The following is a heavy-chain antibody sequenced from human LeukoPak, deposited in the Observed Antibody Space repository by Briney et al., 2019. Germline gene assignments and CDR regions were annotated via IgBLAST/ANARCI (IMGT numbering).Heavy chain of an antibody. J-gene: IGHJ1*01. CDR1: GFTFSSYS. CDR3: ASLIAVAGGQGFQH. Sequence: GGSLRLSCAASGFTFSSYSMNWVRQAPGKGLEWVSSISSSSYIYYADSVKGRFTISRDNAKNSLYLQMNSLRAEDTAVYYCASLIAVAGGQGFQHWGQGTLVTVSS. D-gene: IGHD6-19*01. CDR2: ISSSSYI. V-gene: IGHV3-21*01.